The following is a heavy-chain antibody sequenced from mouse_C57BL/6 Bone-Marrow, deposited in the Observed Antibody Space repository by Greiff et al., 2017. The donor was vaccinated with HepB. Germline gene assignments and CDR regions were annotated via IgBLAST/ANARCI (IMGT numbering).Heavy chain of an antibody. CDR1: GYTFTSYW. V-gene: IGHV1-55*01. J-gene: IGHJ1*03. CDR3: AREENGEWYFDV. CDR2: IYPGSGST. Sequence: QVQLKQPGAELVKPGASVKMSCKASGYTFTSYWITWVKQRPGQGLEWIGDIYPGSGSTNYNEKFKSKATLTVDTSSSTAYMQLSSLTSEDSAVYYCAREENGEWYFDVWGTGTTVTVSS.